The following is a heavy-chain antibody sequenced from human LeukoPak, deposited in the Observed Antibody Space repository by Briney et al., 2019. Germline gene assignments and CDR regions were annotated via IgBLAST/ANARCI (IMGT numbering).Heavy chain of an antibody. CDR3: ARDHSVSGYYDSYDDYDCYMDV. V-gene: IGHV3-11*04. CDR2: ISSSGSTT. Sequence: GGSLRLSCAASGFTFSNYSMSWIRQAPGKELEWVSYISSSGSTTYYADSVKGRFTISRDNAKNSLYLQMNSLRTEDTAVYYCARDHSVSGYYDSYDDYDCYMDVGGKGTTVTV. CDR1: GFTFSNYS. J-gene: IGHJ6*03. D-gene: IGHD3-22*01.